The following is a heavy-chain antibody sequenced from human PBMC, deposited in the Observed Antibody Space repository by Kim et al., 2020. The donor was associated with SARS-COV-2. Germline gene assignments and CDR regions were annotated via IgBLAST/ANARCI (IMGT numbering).Heavy chain of an antibody. CDR2: ISAYNGNT. J-gene: IGHJ4*02. D-gene: IGHD3-9*01. CDR1: GYTFTSYG. CDR3: ARDPIILTGYGNKYYFDY. V-gene: IGHV1-18*01. Sequence: ASVKVSCKASGYTFTSYGISWVRQAPGQGLEWMGWISAYNGNTNYAQKLQGRVTMTTDTSTSTAYMELRSLRSDDTAVYYCARDPIILTGYGNKYYFDYWGQGTLVTVSS.